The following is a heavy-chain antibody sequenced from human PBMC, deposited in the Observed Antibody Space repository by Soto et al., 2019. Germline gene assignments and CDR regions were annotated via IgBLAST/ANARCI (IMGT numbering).Heavy chain of an antibody. CDR1: GFTFTNYD. D-gene: IGHD4-4*01. CDR2: ILHDGSAE. CDR3: ARSRDGYSLYCYYGMDG. J-gene: IGHJ6*02. V-gene: IGHV3-30*03. Sequence: SLRLSCASSGFTFTNYDIHWVRQAPGKGLEWMALILHDGSAEYYADSVKGRFTISRDNSKNTLYLQMNSLRAEDTAVYYCARSRDGYSLYCYYGMDGWGQGTTVTVSS.